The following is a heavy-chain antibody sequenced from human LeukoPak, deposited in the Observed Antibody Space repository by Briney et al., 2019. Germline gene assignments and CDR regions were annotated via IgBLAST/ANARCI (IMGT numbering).Heavy chain of an antibody. CDR2: IIPIFGTA. CDR3: ARGWDYDSGGRPTAYVY. D-gene: IGHD3-22*01. V-gene: IGHV1-69*13. CDR1: GGTFSNYA. J-gene: IGHJ4*02. Sequence: SVKVSCKASGGTFSNYAINWVRQAPGQGLEWMGGIIPIFGTANYAQKFQGKVTITADESTSTAYMELSSLRSEDTAIYYCARGWDYDSGGRPTAYVYWGQGSLASVSS.